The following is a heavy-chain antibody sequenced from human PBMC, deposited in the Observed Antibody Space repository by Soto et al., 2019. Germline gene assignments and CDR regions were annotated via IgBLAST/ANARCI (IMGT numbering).Heavy chain of an antibody. Sequence: QVQLQESGPGLVKPSETLSLTCTVSGASISRYYWSWIRQPPGKGLEWIGYIYYSGTTNYNPSLKSRVSISLDTSKNQFSLKLTSVTAADTAVYYCARGEVVVVANGVFDYWGQGTLVTVSS. CDR3: ARGEVVVVANGVFDY. CDR2: IYYSGTT. V-gene: IGHV4-59*01. CDR1: GASISRYY. D-gene: IGHD2-15*01. J-gene: IGHJ4*02.